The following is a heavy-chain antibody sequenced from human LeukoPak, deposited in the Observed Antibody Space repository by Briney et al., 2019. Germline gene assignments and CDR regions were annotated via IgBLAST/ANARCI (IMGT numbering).Heavy chain of an antibody. V-gene: IGHV3-23*01. D-gene: IGHD2-2*01. J-gene: IGHJ4*02. CDR3: AKVSPPRISAPIFDY. CDR1: GFTFTTYA. CDR2: IIGGAGST. Sequence: GGSLRLSCAPSGFTFTTYAMSWVRQAPGKGLEWVSSIIGGAGSTYYADSLKGRFTISRYISKNTLYLQMNSLRAEDTAVYYCAKVSPPRISAPIFDYWGQGTLVTVSS.